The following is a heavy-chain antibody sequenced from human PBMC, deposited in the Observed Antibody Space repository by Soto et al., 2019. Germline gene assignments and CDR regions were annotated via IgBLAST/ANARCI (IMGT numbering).Heavy chain of an antibody. Sequence: EVQLVESGGGLVQPGGSLRLSCAASGFTFSSYSMNWVRQAPGKGLEWVSYISSSSSTIYYADSVKGRFTISRYNAKNSLHLQMNSLRDEDTAVYYCARYEYSSSWNDAFDIWGQGTMVTVSS. V-gene: IGHV3-48*02. CDR1: GFTFSSYS. CDR3: ARYEYSSSWNDAFDI. CDR2: ISSSSSTI. D-gene: IGHD6-13*01. J-gene: IGHJ3*02.